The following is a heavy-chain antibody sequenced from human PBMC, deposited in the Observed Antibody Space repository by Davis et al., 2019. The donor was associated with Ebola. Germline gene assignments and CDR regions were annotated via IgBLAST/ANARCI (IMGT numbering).Heavy chain of an antibody. CDR2: INPNSGGT. D-gene: IGHD2-8*01. V-gene: IGHV1-2*02. CDR1: GYTFTGYY. Sequence: AASVKVSCKASGYTFTGYYMHWVRQAPGQGLEWMGWINPNSGGTNYAQKFQGRVTMTRGTSISTAYMELSRLRSDDTAVYYCARERGIVQTCGMDVWGQGTTITVSS. J-gene: IGHJ6*02. CDR3: ARERGIVQTCGMDV.